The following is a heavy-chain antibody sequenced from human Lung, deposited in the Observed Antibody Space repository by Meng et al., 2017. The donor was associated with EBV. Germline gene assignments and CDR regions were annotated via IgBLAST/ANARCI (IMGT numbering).Heavy chain of an antibody. CDR1: GGSISSGHYY. CDR2: IDYSGST. Sequence: QLQLQDSGPGLVKPSQTLSLTCAVSGGSISSGHYYWSWIRQPPGKGLEWIAYIDYSGSTYYNPSLKSRVTISVDTSKNQFSLKLNSVTAADTAVYYCARDIAEADYFDFWGQGTLVTVSS. CDR3: ARDIAEADYFDF. J-gene: IGHJ4*02. D-gene: IGHD6-19*01. V-gene: IGHV4-30-4*01.